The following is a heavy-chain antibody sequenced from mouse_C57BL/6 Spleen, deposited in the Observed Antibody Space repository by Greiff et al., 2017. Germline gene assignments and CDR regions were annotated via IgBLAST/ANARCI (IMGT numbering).Heavy chain of an antibody. J-gene: IGHJ1*03. V-gene: IGHV5-12*01. CDR2: ISNGGGST. D-gene: IGHD1-1*01. CDR1: GFTFSDYY. CDR3: ARAFTTVVATRYFDV. Sequence: DVMLVESGGGLVQPGGSLKLSCAASGFTFSDYYMYWVRQTPEKRLEWVAYISNGGGSTYYPDTVKGRFTISRDNAKNTLYLQMSRLKSEDTAMYYCARAFTTVVATRYFDVWGTGTTVTVSS.